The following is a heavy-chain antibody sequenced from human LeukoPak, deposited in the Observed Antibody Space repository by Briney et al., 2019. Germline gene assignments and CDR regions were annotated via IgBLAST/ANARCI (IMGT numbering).Heavy chain of an antibody. V-gene: IGHV3-30-3*01. J-gene: IGHJ4*02. CDR3: ARGGVASLDY. D-gene: IGHD3-3*01. CDR2: ISYDGSNK. CDR1: GFTFSSYA. Sequence: GGSLRLSCAASGFTFSSYAMHWVRQAPGKGLEWVAVISYDGSNKYYADSVKGRFTISRDNSKNTLYLQMNSLRAEDTAVYYCARGGVASLDYWGQGTLVTVSS.